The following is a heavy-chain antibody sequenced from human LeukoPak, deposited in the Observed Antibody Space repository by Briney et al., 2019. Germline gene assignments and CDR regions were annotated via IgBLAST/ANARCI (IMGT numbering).Heavy chain of an antibody. CDR1: GGTFSSYA. CDR3: ARERAHYYDSSGYRPDAFDI. CDR2: IIPIFGTA. D-gene: IGHD3-22*01. Sequence: ALVKVSCKASGGTFSSYAISWVRQAPGQGLEWMGGIIPIFGTANYAQKFQGRVTITADESTSTAYMELSSLRSEDTAVYYCARERAHYYDSSGYRPDAFDIWGQGTMVTVSS. V-gene: IGHV1-69*13. J-gene: IGHJ3*02.